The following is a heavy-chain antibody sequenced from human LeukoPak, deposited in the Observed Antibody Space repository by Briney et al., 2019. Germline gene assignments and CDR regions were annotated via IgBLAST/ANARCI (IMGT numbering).Heavy chain of an antibody. CDR3: ARNGGGSGYLDY. CDR1: GFTFSGYY. D-gene: IGHD6-19*01. CDR2: IYSGGST. J-gene: IGHJ4*02. V-gene: IGHV3-66*01. Sequence: GGSLRLSCAASGFTFSGYYMSWVRQAPGKGLEWVSVIYSGGSTYYADSVKGRFTISRDNAKNPLYLQMNSLRAEDTAVYYCARNGGGSGYLDYWGQGTLVTVSS.